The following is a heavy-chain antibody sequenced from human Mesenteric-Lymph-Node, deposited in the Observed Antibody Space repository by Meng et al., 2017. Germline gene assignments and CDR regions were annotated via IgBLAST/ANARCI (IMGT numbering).Heavy chain of an antibody. CDR3: ARCRGLHCAACSCYWDY. V-gene: IGHV4-39*07. Sequence: SETLSLTCTVSGGSISSSSYYWGWIRQPPGKGLEWIGSIYYSGSTYYNPSLKSRVTMSVDTSKNQFSLKLTSVTAADTAVYYCARCRGLHCAACSCYWDYWGQGTLVTVSS. CDR2: IYYSGST. J-gene: IGHJ4*01. D-gene: IGHD2-15*01. CDR1: GGSISSSSYY.